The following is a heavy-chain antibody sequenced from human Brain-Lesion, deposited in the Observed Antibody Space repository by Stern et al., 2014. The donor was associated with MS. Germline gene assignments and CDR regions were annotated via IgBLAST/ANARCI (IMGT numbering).Heavy chain of an antibody. Sequence: VHLVESGAEVKKPGASVKVSCKTSGYIFTGYYIHWVRQAPGQGLEWMAWINPNTGGTTYAQKFQGRVTMSRDTSISTAYVELSSLTSDDTAVYYCARDQRGITIFGVVTDYYYLGMDVWGQGTTVTVSS. V-gene: IGHV1-2*02. D-gene: IGHD3-3*01. CDR1: GYIFTGYY. CDR2: INPNTGGT. CDR3: ARDQRGITIFGVVTDYYYLGMDV. J-gene: IGHJ6*02.